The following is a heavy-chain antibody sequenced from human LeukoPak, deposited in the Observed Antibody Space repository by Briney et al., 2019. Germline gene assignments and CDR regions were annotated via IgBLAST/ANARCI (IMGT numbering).Heavy chain of an antibody. CDR3: AKVGDDFWSGYPGYYYYMDV. J-gene: IGHJ6*03. CDR1: GFTFSSYA. CDR2: ISGSGGST. D-gene: IGHD3-3*01. V-gene: IGHV3-23*01. Sequence: GGSLRLSCAASGFTFSSYAMSWVRLTPGKGLEWVSAISGSGGSTYYADSVRGRFTISRDNSKNTLYLQMNSLRAEDTAVYYCAKVGDDFWSGYPGYYYYMDVWGKGTTVTVSS.